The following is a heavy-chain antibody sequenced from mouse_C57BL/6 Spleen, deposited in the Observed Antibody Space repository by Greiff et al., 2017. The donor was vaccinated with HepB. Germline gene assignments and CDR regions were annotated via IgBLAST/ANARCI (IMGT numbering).Heavy chain of an antibody. CDR2: ISGGGGNT. CDR1: GFTFSSYT. Sequence: DVMLVESGGGLVKPGGSLKLSCAASGFTFSSYTMSWVRQTPEKRLEWVATISGGGGNTYYPDSVKGRFTISRDNAKNTLYLQMSSLRSEDTALYYCARHEGGNHWYFDVWGTGTTVTVSS. J-gene: IGHJ1*03. D-gene: IGHD1-1*02. CDR3: ARHEGGNHWYFDV. V-gene: IGHV5-9*01.